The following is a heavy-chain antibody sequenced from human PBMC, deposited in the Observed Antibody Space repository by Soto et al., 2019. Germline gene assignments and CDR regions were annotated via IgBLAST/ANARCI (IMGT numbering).Heavy chain of an antibody. CDR2: ISSNGGST. V-gene: IGHV3-64*01. D-gene: IGHD6-13*01. CDR3: AREKYSSSWYYFDY. Sequence: EVQLVESGGGLVQPGGSLRLSCAASGFTFSSYAMHWVRQAPGTGLEYVSAISSNGGSTYYANSVKGRFTISRDNSKNTLYLQMGSLRAEDMAVYYCAREKYSSSWYYFDYWGQGTLVTVSS. CDR1: GFTFSSYA. J-gene: IGHJ4*02.